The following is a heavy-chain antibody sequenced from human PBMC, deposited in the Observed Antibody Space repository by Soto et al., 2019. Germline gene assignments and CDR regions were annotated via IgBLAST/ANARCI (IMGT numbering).Heavy chain of an antibody. J-gene: IGHJ3*02. Sequence: QVQLVESGGGVVQPGRSLRLSCAASGFTFSSYAMHWVRQAPGKGLEWVAVISYDGSNKYYADSVKGRFTISRDNSKNTLYLQMNSLRAEDTAVYYGARAAGIYYDSLGAFDIWGQGTMVTVSS. D-gene: IGHD3-22*01. CDR3: ARAAGIYYDSLGAFDI. CDR1: GFTFSSYA. CDR2: ISYDGSNK. V-gene: IGHV3-30-3*01.